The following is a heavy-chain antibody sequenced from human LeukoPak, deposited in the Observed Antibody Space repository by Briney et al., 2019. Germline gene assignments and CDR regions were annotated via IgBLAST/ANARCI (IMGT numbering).Heavy chain of an antibody. J-gene: IGHJ4*02. V-gene: IGHV1-2*04. CDR1: GYTFTGYY. CDR3: ARGPPIIVGATNYYFDY. CDR2: INPNSGGT. D-gene: IGHD1-26*01. Sequence: ASVKVSCKASGYTFTGYYMHWVRQAPGQGLEWMGRINPNSGGTNYAQKFQGWVTMTRDTSISTAYMELSRLRSDDTAVYYCARGPPIIVGATNYYFDYWGQGTLVTVSS.